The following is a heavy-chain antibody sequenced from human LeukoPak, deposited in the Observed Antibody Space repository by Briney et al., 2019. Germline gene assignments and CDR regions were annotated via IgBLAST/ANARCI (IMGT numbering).Heavy chain of an antibody. V-gene: IGHV3-48*02. D-gene: IGHD3-22*01. J-gene: IGHJ3*02. Sequence: GGSLRLSCAASGFTFSSDSMNWVRQAPGKGLLWVSYVSSRSNNIYYADSVKGRFTISRDNAKNSLYLQMNGLRDEETAVYFCARYSYDSSASYYGAFDIWGKGTMVTVSS. CDR2: VSSRSNNI. CDR3: ARYSYDSSASYYGAFDI. CDR1: GFTFSSDS.